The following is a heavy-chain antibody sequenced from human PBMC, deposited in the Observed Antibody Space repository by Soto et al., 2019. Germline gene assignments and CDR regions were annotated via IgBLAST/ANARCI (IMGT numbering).Heavy chain of an antibody. D-gene: IGHD3-10*01. CDR1: GFTFSSYG. V-gene: IGHV3-33*01. CDR2: IWYDGSNK. Sequence: GGSLRLSCAASGFTFSSYGMHWVRQAPGKGLEWVAVIWYDGSNKYYADSVKGRFTISRDNSKNTLYLQMNSLRAEDTAVYYCARGRGSGSYSLVGYWGQGTLVTVSS. CDR3: ARGRGSGSYSLVGY. J-gene: IGHJ4*02.